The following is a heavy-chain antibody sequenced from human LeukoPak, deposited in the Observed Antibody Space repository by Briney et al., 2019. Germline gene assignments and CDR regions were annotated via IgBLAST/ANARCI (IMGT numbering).Heavy chain of an antibody. V-gene: IGHV1-18*01. D-gene: IGHD3-22*01. CDR3: ARDSESMIVVVPFDY. CDR1: GYTFTSYG. J-gene: IGHJ4*02. Sequence: GASVKVSCKASGYTFTSYGISWVRQAPGQGLEWMGWISAYNGNTNYAQKLQGRVTMTTDTSTSTAYMELRSLRSDDTAVYYCARDSESMIVVVPFDYWGQGTLVTVSS. CDR2: ISAYNGNT.